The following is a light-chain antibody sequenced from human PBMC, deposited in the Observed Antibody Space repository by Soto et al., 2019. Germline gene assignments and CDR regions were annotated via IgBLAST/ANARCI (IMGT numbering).Light chain of an antibody. Sequence: QSVVTQPASVSGSPGQSTTISCTGTRSDVGGYDYVSWYQQYPGKAPRLIIYEVSNRPSGVSNRFSGSKSGNTASLTISGLRAEDEGDYFCSSYTGTSALILFGGGTKVTVL. CDR2: EVS. V-gene: IGLV2-14*01. CDR3: SSYTGTSALIL. CDR1: RSDVGGYDY. J-gene: IGLJ2*01.